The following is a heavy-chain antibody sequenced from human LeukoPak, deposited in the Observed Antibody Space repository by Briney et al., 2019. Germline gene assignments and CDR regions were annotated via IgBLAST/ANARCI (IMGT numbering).Heavy chain of an antibody. Sequence: SETLSLTCTVSGGSISSSSYYWGWIRQPPGKGLEWIGSIYNSGSTYYNPSLKSRVTISVDTSKNQFSLKLSSVTAADTAVYYCASLTYYSDSSGYYTLRDYWGQGTLVSVSS. CDR1: GGSISSSSYY. CDR2: IYNSGST. J-gene: IGHJ4*02. V-gene: IGHV4-39*01. CDR3: ASLTYYSDSSGYYTLRDY. D-gene: IGHD3-22*01.